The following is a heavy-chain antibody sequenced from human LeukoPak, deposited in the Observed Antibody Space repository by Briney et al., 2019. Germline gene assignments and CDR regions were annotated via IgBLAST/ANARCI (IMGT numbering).Heavy chain of an antibody. CDR3: AKAGGCSGWISAIADYFDYCTTDYFDY. D-gene: IGHD6-19*01. V-gene: IGHV3-64*04. Sequence: SRNGGSTGCAASVKGRFTISRDNSKNTLYLQMNSLRAEDTAVYYCAKAGGCSGWISAIADYFDYCTTDYFDYWGQGTLVTVSS. J-gene: IGHJ4*02. CDR2: SRNGGST.